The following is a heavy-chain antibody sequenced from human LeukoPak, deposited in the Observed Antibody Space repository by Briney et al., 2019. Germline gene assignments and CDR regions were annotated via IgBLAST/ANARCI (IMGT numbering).Heavy chain of an antibody. Sequence: PSETLSLTCAVYGGSFRGYYWSWIRQPPGKGLEWSGEINHSGSTNDNPSRKSRVTISVDTSKNQFSLKLSSVTAADTAVYYCASRGSPDCSSTSCYLGWFDPWGQGTLVTVSS. D-gene: IGHD2-2*01. CDR1: GGSFRGYY. CDR2: INHSGST. J-gene: IGHJ5*02. CDR3: ASRGSPDCSSTSCYLGWFDP. V-gene: IGHV4-34*01.